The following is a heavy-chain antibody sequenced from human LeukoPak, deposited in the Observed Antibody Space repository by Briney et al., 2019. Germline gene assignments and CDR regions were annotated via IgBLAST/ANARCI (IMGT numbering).Heavy chain of an antibody. Sequence: GGTLRLSCAASAFTFSSYGMSWVRQAPGKGLEWVSAISGDGRDIFYADAVKGRFTISRDNSKNTLFLHMNSLRAEDTAVYSCAKGYYGSGSYGWFDYWGQGTLVTVSS. V-gene: IGHV3-23*01. CDR3: AKGYYGSGSYGWFDY. J-gene: IGHJ4*02. CDR2: ISGDGRDI. D-gene: IGHD3-10*01. CDR1: AFTFSSYG.